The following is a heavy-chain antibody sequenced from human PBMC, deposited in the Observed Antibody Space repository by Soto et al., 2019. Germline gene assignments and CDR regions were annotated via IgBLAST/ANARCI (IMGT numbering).Heavy chain of an antibody. J-gene: IGHJ6*02. CDR3: ARPLANYYYYGMDV. V-gene: IGHV3-48*02. CDR1: AFTFSNAA. CDR2: ISGGGGTI. Sequence: GSLRLSCAASAFTFSNAAMSWVRQAPGKGLEWVSSISGGGGTIYYADPVKGRFTISRDNAKNSLYLQMNSLRDEDTAVYYCARPLANYYYYGMDVWGQGTTVTVSS.